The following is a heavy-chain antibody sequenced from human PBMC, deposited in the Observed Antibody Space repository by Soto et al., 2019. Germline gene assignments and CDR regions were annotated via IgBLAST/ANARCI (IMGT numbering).Heavy chain of an antibody. CDR2: IYYTGST. V-gene: IGHV4-31*03. CDR3: ATQPRYDSSGYFYY. D-gene: IGHD3-22*01. J-gene: IGHJ4*02. CDR1: GVSIKSGGFY. Sequence: PSETLSLTCSVSGVSIKSGGFYWTWIRQLPGKGLEWIGDIYYTGSTFYNPSLETRVTLSLDTSNNQFSLNLGSVTAADTAVYYCATQPRYDSSGYFYYWGQGTQVTVSS.